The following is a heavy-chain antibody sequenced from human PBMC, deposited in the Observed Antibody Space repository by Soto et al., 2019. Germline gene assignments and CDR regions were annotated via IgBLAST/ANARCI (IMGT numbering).Heavy chain of an antibody. CDR1: AGYLSSYY. CDR2: IYYSGST. Sequence: SETMSLTYTVSAGYLSSYYWSCLRQKHGKGLEWIGYIYYSGSTNYNPSLKSRVTISVDTSKNRFSLKLSSVTAADTAVYYCARLLDYGDYGLCYYYYGMDVWGQGCTVTVSS. J-gene: IGHJ6*02. D-gene: IGHD4-17*01. V-gene: IGHV4-59*08. CDR3: ARLLDYGDYGLCYYYYGMDV.